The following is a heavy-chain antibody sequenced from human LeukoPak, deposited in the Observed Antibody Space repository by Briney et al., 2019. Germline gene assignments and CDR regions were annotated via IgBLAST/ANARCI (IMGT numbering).Heavy chain of an antibody. Sequence: PSETLSLTCAVYSGSFSGYYWSWIRQPPGKGLEWIGEINHSGSTNYNPSLKSRVTISVDTSKNQFSLKLSSVTAADTAVYYCARDEIAAAGGFDYWGQGTLVTVSS. CDR1: SGSFSGYY. J-gene: IGHJ4*02. CDR3: ARDEIAAAGGFDY. CDR2: INHSGST. V-gene: IGHV4-34*01. D-gene: IGHD6-13*01.